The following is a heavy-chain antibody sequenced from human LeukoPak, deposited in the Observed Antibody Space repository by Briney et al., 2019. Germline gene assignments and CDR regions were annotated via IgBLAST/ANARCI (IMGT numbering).Heavy chain of an antibody. CDR3: AWSIAAAGTRYFDL. V-gene: IGHV1-18*01. D-gene: IGHD6-13*01. CDR1: GYTFTSYG. Sequence: WASVKVSCKASGYTFTSYGISWVRQAPGQGLEWMGWISAYNGNTNYAQKLQGRVTMTTDTSTSTAYMELRSLRSDDTAVYYCAWSIAAAGTRYFDLWGRGTLVTVSS. CDR2: ISAYNGNT. J-gene: IGHJ2*01.